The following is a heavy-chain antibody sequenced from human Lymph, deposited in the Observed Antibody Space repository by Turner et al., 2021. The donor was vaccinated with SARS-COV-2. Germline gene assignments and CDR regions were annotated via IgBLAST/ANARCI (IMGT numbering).Heavy chain of an antibody. CDR2: ISYDGSNK. CDR1: GFTFSSYG. J-gene: IGHJ6*02. D-gene: IGHD3-3*01. V-gene: IGHV3-30*06. Sequence: QVQLVESGGGVVQPGRSLRLSCAASGFTFSSYGMHWVRQAPGKGLEWVAVISYDGSNKYYADPVKGRFTISRDNTKKTLYLQMNSLRAEDTAVYYCAKVRSIFGVVIGGMDVWGQGTTVTVSS. CDR3: AKVRSIFGVVIGGMDV.